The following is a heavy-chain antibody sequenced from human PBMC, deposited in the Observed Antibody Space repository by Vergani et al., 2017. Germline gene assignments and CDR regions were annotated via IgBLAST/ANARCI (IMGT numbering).Heavy chain of an antibody. CDR3: ARTYRRLRVGELSSPSDY. Sequence: QVQLVESGGGVVQPGRSLRLSCAASGFTFSSYGMHWVRQAPGKGLEWVAVIWYDGSNKYYADSVKGRFTISRDNSKNTLYLQMNSLRAEDTAVYYCARTYRRLRVGELSSPSDYWGQGTLVTVSS. CDR2: IWYDGSNK. V-gene: IGHV3-33*01. CDR1: GFTFSSYG. J-gene: IGHJ4*02. D-gene: IGHD3-16*02.